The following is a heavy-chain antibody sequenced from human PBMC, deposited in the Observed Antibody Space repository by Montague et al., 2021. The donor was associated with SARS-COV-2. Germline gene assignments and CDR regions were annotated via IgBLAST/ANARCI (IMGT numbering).Heavy chain of an antibody. CDR3: ASDSRYSGYEADY. J-gene: IGHJ4*02. CDR2: INSDGSST. D-gene: IGHD5-12*01. CDR1: GFTFSNYW. V-gene: IGHV3-74*01. Sequence: SLRLSCAASGFTFSNYWMHWVRQAPGKGLVWVSRINSDGSSTTYADSVKGRFTISRDNAKNTVYLQMNSLRAEDSAVYYCASDSRYSGYEADYWGQRTLVTVSS.